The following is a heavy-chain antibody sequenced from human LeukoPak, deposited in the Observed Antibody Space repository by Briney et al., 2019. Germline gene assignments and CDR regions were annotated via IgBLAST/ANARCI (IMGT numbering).Heavy chain of an antibody. CDR3: AKEERDSLFY. Sequence: GGSLRLSCAASGFTFSNAWMSWVRQAPGKGLEWVGRIKSKTDGGTTDYAAPVKGRFTISRDDSKNTLYLQMNSLRAEDTAVYYCAKEERDSLFYWGQGTLVTVSS. CDR2: IKSKTDGGTT. J-gene: IGHJ4*02. V-gene: IGHV3-15*01. D-gene: IGHD1-1*01. CDR1: GFTFSNAW.